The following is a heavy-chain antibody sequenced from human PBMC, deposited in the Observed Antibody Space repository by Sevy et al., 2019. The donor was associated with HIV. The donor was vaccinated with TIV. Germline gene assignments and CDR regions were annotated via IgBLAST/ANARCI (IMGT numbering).Heavy chain of an antibody. CDR1: GYTLSKLS. CDR3: ATLDFWSDYPLYGMDG. D-gene: IGHD3-3*01. Sequence: ASVKVSCMVSGYTLSKLSMHWVRQAPGKGPEWMGGFDPEDGETIYVQKFQGRVTTTEDTSTDTAYMELSSLRSEDTAVYYCATLDFWSDYPLYGMDGWGQWTTVTVSS. CDR2: FDPEDGET. J-gene: IGHJ6*02. V-gene: IGHV1-24*01.